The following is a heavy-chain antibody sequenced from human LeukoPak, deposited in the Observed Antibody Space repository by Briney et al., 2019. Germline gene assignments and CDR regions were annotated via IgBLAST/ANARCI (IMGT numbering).Heavy chain of an antibody. CDR3: ANGSGWLIDH. Sequence: GGSLRLSCAVSGFTFSSYAMSWVRQAPGKGLEWVSAISGSGGSRYYADSVKGRFTISRDNSKNTVYLQKNSLRAEDTAVYYCANGSGWLIDHWGQGTVVTVSS. CDR1: GFTFSSYA. V-gene: IGHV3-23*01. D-gene: IGHD6-19*01. J-gene: IGHJ4*02. CDR2: ISGSGGSR.